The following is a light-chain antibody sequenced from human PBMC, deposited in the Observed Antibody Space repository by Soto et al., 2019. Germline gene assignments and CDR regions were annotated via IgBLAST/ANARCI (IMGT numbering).Light chain of an antibody. CDR3: SSYTSSSTRV. CDR1: SNDVGAYKY. CDR2: EVT. J-gene: IGLJ2*01. V-gene: IGLV2-14*01. Sequence: QSALTQPASVSGSPGQSITISCTGTSNDVGAYKYVSWYQQQPDKAPKLIIYEVTNRPSGVSNRFSGSKSGNTASLTISGLQAEDEADYYCSSYTSSSTRVFGGGTKLTVL.